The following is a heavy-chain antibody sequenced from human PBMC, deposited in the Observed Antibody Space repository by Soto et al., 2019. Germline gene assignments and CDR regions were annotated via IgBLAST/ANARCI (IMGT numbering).Heavy chain of an antibody. J-gene: IGHJ4*02. D-gene: IGHD3-10*01. V-gene: IGHV4-39*01. CDR2: IYYSGST. CDR3: ARLGVLLPEGYFDY. Sequence: SETLSLTCTVSGGSISSSSYYWGWIRQPPGKGLEWIGSIYYSGSTYYNPSLKSRVTISVDTSKNQFSLKLSSVTAADTAVYYCARLGVLLPEGYFDYWGQGTLVTVSS. CDR1: GGSISSSSYY.